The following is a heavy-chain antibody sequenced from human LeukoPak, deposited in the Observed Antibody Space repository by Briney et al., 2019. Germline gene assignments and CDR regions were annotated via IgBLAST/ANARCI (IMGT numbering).Heavy chain of an antibody. CDR2: ISGSGGST. CDR3: AKLKSYYYGSETPGYFDY. Sequence: GGSLRLSCAASGFTFSSYAMSWVRQAPGKGLEWVSAISGSGGSTYYADSVKGRFTISRDNSKNTLYLQMNSLRAEDTAVYYCAKLKSYYYGSETPGYFDYWGQGTLVTVSS. D-gene: IGHD3-10*01. J-gene: IGHJ4*02. CDR1: GFTFSSYA. V-gene: IGHV3-23*01.